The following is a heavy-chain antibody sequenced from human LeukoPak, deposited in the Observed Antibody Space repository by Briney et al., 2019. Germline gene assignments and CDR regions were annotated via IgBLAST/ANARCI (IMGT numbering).Heavy chain of an antibody. J-gene: IGHJ4*02. D-gene: IGHD1-1*01. V-gene: IGHV3-74*01. Sequence: GGSLRPSCAASGFTFSSFEMNWVRQASGKGLVWVCRIDSDGYSTAYADSVKGRFTISRDNAKNTLYLQMNSLRAEDTAVYYCASEGTTGTTWGPDYWGQGTLVTVSS. CDR1: GFTFSSFE. CDR3: ASEGTTGTTWGPDY. CDR2: IDSDGYST.